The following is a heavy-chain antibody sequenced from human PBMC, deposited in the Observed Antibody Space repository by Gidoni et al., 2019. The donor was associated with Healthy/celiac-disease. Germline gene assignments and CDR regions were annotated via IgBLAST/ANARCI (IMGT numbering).Heavy chain of an antibody. CDR3: AHSSGSFGVVSTVWFDP. CDR2: IYWDDDK. D-gene: IGHD3-3*01. CDR1: GFSLSTSGVG. V-gene: IGHV2-5*02. Sequence: QITLKESGPTLVKPTQTLTLTCTFSGFSLSTSGVGVGWIRQPPGKALEWLALIYWDDDKRYSPSLKSRLTITKDTSKNQVVLTMTNMDPVDTATYYCAHSSGSFGVVSTVWFDPWGQGTLVTVSS. J-gene: IGHJ5*02.